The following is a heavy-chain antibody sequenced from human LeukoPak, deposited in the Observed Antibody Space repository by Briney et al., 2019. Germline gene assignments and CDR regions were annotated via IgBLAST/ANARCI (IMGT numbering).Heavy chain of an antibody. CDR2: INPSGGST. CDR3: AREAQRYSSSWYIQPYMDV. D-gene: IGHD6-13*01. J-gene: IGHJ6*03. Sequence: ASVKVSCKASGYTFTSYYMHWVRQAPGQGLEWMGIINPSGGSTNYAQKFQGRVTITADESTSTAYMELSSLRSEDTAVYYCAREAQRYSSSWYIQPYMDVWGKGTTVTVSS. V-gene: IGHV1-46*01. CDR1: GYTFTSYY.